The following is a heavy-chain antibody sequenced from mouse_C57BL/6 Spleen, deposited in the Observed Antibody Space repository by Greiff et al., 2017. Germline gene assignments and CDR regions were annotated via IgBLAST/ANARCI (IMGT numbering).Heavy chain of an antibody. CDR1: GYTFPSSW. J-gene: IGHJ1*03. V-gene: IGHV1-69*01. CDR3: ARCPYGNYEDWYFDV. D-gene: IGHD2-1*01. CDR2: IDPSDSQP. Sequence: QVQLQQPGAELVMPGASVKLSCTASGYTFPSSWMHWVKQRPGHGLEWIGAIDPSDSQPNYNQKFKGKSTLTVDKSASTAYMQLSSLTSEDSSVYYCARCPYGNYEDWYFDVWGTGTTVTVAS.